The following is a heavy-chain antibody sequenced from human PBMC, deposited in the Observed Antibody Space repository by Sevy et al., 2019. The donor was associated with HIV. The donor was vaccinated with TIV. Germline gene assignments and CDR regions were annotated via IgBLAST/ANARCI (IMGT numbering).Heavy chain of an antibody. J-gene: IGHJ4*02. CDR2: IKEDGSQK. CDR3: AREPDILSGYPSHYFDY. V-gene: IGHV3-7*01. CDR1: GFSFSKYW. Sequence: GGSLRLSCAASGFSFSKYWMSWVRQAPGKVLEWVANIKEDGSQKNYLESVKGRFTISRDNAKNLLYLQMNNLRVDDTDVYYCAREPDILSGYPSHYFDYWGQGTLVTVSS. D-gene: IGHD3-9*01.